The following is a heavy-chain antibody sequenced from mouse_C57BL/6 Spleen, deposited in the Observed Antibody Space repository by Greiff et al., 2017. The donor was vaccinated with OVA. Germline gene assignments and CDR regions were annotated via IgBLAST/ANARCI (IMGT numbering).Heavy chain of an antibody. CDR1: GFSLSTSGMG. Sequence: QVTLKESGPGILQSSQTLSLTCSFSGFSLSTSGMGVSWIRQPSGKGLEWLAHIYWDDDKRYNPSLKSRLTISKDTSRNQVFLKITSVDTADTATYYRARSYGKGSAMDYWGQGTSVTVSS. CDR2: IYWDDDK. V-gene: IGHV8-12*01. CDR3: ARSYGKGSAMDY. J-gene: IGHJ4*01. D-gene: IGHD2-1*01.